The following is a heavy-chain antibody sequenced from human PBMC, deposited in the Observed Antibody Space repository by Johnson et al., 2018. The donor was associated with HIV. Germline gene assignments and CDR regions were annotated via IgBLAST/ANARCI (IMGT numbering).Heavy chain of an antibody. D-gene: IGHD3-22*01. CDR3: AKDVGNYWPDSFDI. CDR1: GFTFSSYA. CDR2: ISDDGNNK. Sequence: QVQLVESGGGVVQPGRSLRLSCAASGFTFSSYAMHWVRQAPGKGLEWVAVISDDGNNKYYADSVKGRFAISRDNSNNTVYLQMNSLRPEDTAVYYCAKDVGNYWPDSFDIWGQGTMVTVSS. V-gene: IGHV3-30*09. J-gene: IGHJ3*02.